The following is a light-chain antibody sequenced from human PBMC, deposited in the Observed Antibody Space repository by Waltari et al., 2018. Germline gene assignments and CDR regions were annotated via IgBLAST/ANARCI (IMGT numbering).Light chain of an antibody. CDR1: ISYFVGYNY. V-gene: IGLV2-8*01. CDR3: SSFAGSNTVK. J-gene: IGLJ2*01. CDR2: EVS. Sequence: QAALTQPPSASGSPGQSVTRSCPRTISYFVGYNYVSWYQQYPGKAPKRIVYEVSKRPSGVPDRFSGSKSGNTASLTVSWLQAEDEADYSCSSFAGSNTVKFGGGTKLTVL.